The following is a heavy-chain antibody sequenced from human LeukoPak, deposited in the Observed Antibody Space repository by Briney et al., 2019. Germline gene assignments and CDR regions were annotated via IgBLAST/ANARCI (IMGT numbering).Heavy chain of an antibody. CDR2: IFHSGST. V-gene: IGHV4-4*02. CDR3: ARSPTKRVPEDY. J-gene: IGHJ4*02. Sequence: SESLSLTCAVSSGSIFSSNWWSWVRQPPGKGLEWIGQIFHSGSTSYSPSLKSRVTISVDKSKNQFSLRLTSVTAADTAVYYCARSPTKRVPEDYWGQGTLVTVSS. D-gene: IGHD2-2*01. CDR1: SGSIFSSNW.